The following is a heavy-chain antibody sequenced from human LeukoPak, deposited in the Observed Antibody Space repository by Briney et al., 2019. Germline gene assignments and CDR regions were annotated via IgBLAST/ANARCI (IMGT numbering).Heavy chain of an antibody. D-gene: IGHD6-19*01. CDR3: ARQGYISGQGFRNNWFDP. J-gene: IGHJ5*02. CDR2: IFYSGST. Sequence: PSETLSLTCTVSGGSISSGGYYWGWIRQPPGKGLEWIGTIFYSGSTYYNPSLRSRVTMSVDTSKNQFSLRLSSVTAADTAVYYCARQGYISGQGFRNNWFDPWGQGSLVTVSS. V-gene: IGHV4-39*01. CDR1: GGSISSGGYY.